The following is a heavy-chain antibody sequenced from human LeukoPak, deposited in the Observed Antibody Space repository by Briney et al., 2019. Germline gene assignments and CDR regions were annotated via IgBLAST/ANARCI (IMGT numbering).Heavy chain of an antibody. Sequence: GGSLRLSCAASGFTFSSYWMSWVRQAPGKGLEWVANIKQDGSEKYYVDSVEGRFTISRDNAKNSLYLQMNSLRAEDTAVYYCAREGIAAADYYYYYMDVWGKGTTVTVSS. CDR2: IKQDGSEK. J-gene: IGHJ6*03. CDR3: AREGIAAADYYYYYMDV. D-gene: IGHD6-13*01. CDR1: GFTFSSYW. V-gene: IGHV3-7*01.